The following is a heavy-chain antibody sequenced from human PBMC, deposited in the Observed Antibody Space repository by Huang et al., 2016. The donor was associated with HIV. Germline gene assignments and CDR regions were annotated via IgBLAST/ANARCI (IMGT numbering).Heavy chain of an antibody. D-gene: IGHD5-18*01. CDR1: GFTFSTYA. CDR3: AKGGGASPRLHAFDV. CDR2: ISGSGGGT. Sequence: EVQLLESGGGLVQPGGSLRLSCGDSGFTFSTYAMSWVRQDPGKGWEWVSGISGSGGGTYYADSVKGRFTISRDKSNNTLYLQMNSLRVEDTAVYYCAKGGGASPRLHAFDVWGQGTMVTVSS. V-gene: IGHV3-23*01. J-gene: IGHJ3*01.